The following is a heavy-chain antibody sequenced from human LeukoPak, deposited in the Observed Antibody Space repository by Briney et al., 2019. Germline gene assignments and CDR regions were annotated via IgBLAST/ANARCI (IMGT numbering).Heavy chain of an antibody. Sequence: GGSLRLSCAASGFTFSSYAMSWVRQVPGKGLEWVSVISGSGDNTYYADSVKGRFTISRDNSKNMLYLQMDSLRAEDTAVYYCAKWKYSNSGIDDYWGQGTLVTVSS. J-gene: IGHJ4*02. CDR2: ISGSGDNT. CDR1: GFTFSSYA. CDR3: AKWKYSNSGIDDY. V-gene: IGHV3-23*01. D-gene: IGHD6-6*01.